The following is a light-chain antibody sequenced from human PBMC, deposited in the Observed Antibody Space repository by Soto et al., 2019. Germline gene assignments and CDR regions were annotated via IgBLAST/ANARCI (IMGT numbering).Light chain of an antibody. Sequence: EIVLTQSPGTLSLSPGERATLSCRASQSVSSSYLAWYQQKPGQAPRLLIYGASSRATGIPDRFSGSGSGKEFTLNISRLEPEDFAVYYCKQYGSSPPWTFGQGTKVEIK. CDR3: KQYGSSPPWT. J-gene: IGKJ1*01. CDR2: GAS. V-gene: IGKV3-20*01. CDR1: QSVSSSY.